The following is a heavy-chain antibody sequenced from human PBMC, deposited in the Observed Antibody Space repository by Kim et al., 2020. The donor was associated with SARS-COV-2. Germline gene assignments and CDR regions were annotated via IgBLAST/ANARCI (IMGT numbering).Heavy chain of an antibody. CDR2: VTAYNGNT. J-gene: IGHJ4*02. V-gene: IGHV1-18*01. CDR1: GYTFTNYG. D-gene: IGHD1-1*01. CDR3: TRDDWKFLPGGC. Sequence: ASVKVSCRASGYTFTNYGIDWVRQAPGQGFEWMGWVTAYNGNTNYAQKFQDRVTMTTDTSTNTVFMELRNLSSDDTAVYFCTRDDWKFLPGGCGGQGTQVTVSS.